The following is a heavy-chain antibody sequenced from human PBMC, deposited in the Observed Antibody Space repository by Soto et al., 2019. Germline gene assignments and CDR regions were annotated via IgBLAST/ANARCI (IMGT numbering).Heavy chain of an antibody. CDR2: IYYTGST. CDR1: GGSISSYY. CDR3: ASPKA. Sequence: QVQLQESGPGLVKPSETLSFTCTVSGGSISSYYWSWIRQPPGKGLEWIGYIYYTGSTDYNPSLKSRVTISLDTSKNQFSLKLSSVTAADTAVYYCASPKAWGQGTLVTVSS. J-gene: IGHJ5*02. V-gene: IGHV4-59*08.